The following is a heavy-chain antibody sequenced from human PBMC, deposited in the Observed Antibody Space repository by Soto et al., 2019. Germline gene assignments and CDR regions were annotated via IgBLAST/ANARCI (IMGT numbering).Heavy chain of an antibody. V-gene: IGHV3-72*01. D-gene: IGHD3-22*01. CDR3: ARASSSGYSDNDAFDI. J-gene: IGHJ3*02. Sequence: EVQLVESGGGLVQPGGSLRLSCAASGFTFSDHYMDWVRQAPGKGLEWVGRTRNKANSYTTEYAASVKGRFTISRDDSKNSLYLQMNSLKTEDTAVYYWARASSSGYSDNDAFDIWGQGTMVTVSS. CDR2: TRNKANSYTT. CDR1: GFTFSDHY.